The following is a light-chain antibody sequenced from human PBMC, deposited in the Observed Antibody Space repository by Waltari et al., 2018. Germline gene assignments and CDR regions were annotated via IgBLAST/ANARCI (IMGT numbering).Light chain of an antibody. V-gene: IGLV2-23*02. CDR2: EVS. CDR1: SSAVGSYYL. CDR3: CSYAGSSTPWV. Sequence: QSALTQPASVSGSPGQSITISCTGTSSAVGSYYLVSWYQQHPGKAPKLMIYEVSKRPSGVSNRFAGSKSGNTASLTISGLQAEDEADYYCCSYAGSSTPWVFGGGTKLTVL. J-gene: IGLJ3*02.